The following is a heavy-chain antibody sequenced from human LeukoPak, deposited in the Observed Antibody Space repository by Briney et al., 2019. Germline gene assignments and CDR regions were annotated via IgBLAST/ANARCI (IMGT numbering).Heavy chain of an antibody. CDR1: GFTFSSYS. D-gene: IGHD1-26*01. J-gene: IGHJ2*01. V-gene: IGHV3-48*02. CDR2: ISSDDTTI. CDR3: ARDMWAPKWYFDL. Sequence: GGSLRLSCVASGFTFSSYSMNWVRQPPGKGPEWVSYISSDDTTIYYADSVKGRFTISRDNAKNPLYLQMNSLRDEDTAVYYCARDMWAPKWYFDLWGRGTLVTVSS.